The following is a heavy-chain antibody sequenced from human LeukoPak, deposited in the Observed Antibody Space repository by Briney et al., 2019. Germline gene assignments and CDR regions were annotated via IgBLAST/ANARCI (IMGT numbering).Heavy chain of an antibody. J-gene: IGHJ4*02. CDR1: GGSISSSSYY. D-gene: IGHD3-22*01. CDR3: ARDWDTTFYDSSGTSDY. V-gene: IGHV4-39*02. Sequence: PSETLSLTCTVSGGSISSSSYYWGWIRQPPGKGLEWIGSIYYSGSTYYNPSLKSRVTISVDTSKNQFSLKLSSVIAADTAVYYCARDWDTTFYDSSGTSDYWGQGTLVTVSS. CDR2: IYYSGST.